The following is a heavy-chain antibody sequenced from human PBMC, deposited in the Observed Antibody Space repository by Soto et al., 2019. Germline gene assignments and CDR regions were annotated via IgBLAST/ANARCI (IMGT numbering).Heavy chain of an antibody. D-gene: IGHD5-18*01. J-gene: IGHJ4*02. CDR3: HVWANVHTGRIDY. CDR1: GFTFSNGY. Sequence: EVQLVESGGGLVKPGESLRLSCAASGFTFSNGYMNWVRQAPGQGLEWVGRIDIKSDGGATDYAAPVKGRFTISRDDSKNTLYLLMNSLKTEDTAVYHCHVWANVHTGRIDYWGQGNLVSVSS. V-gene: IGHV3-15*07. CDR2: IDIKSDGGAT.